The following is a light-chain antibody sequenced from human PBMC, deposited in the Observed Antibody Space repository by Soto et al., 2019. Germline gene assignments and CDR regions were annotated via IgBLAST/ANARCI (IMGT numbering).Light chain of an antibody. CDR1: QSISSK. CDR3: QHYNDWRWT. J-gene: IGKJ1*01. CDR2: GAS. V-gene: IGKV3-15*01. Sequence: EIVMTQSPATLSVSPGEGATLSCRASQSISSKLAWYQQKPGQAPRLLIYGASTRATGLPARFSGSGSGTEFTLTLSSLQSEDLAVYYCQHYNDWRWTFGQGTKVEIK.